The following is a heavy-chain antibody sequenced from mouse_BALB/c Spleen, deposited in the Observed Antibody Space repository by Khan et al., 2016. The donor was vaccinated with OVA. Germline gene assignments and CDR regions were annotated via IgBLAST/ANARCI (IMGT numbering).Heavy chain of an antibody. D-gene: IGHD2-2*01. CDR1: GYTFSSYW. CDR2: IFPGSVST. V-gene: IGHV1-9*01. CDR3: ARGGYGGFAY. Sequence: QMQLEESGGDLMKPGASVKISCKATGYTFSSYWIEWVKQRPGHGLEWIGQIFPGSVSTTYNEKFKGKATFTADTSSNTAYMQLSSLTSEDSAVYYCARGGYGGFAYWGRGTLVTVSA. J-gene: IGHJ3*01.